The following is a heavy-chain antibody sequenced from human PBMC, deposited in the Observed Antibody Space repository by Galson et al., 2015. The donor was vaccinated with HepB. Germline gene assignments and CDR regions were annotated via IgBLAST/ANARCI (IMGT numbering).Heavy chain of an antibody. Sequence: SLRLSCAASGFSLDTNWMSWVRQAPGTGPEWVANIKGDGSIQFYADSVKGRFTISRDNPKNSLYLQMNNLRVEDTAIYYCLRDKDWGRGTLVTVSS. CDR2: IKGDGSIQ. V-gene: IGHV3-7*03. CDR1: GFSLDTNW. J-gene: IGHJ4*02. CDR3: LRDKD.